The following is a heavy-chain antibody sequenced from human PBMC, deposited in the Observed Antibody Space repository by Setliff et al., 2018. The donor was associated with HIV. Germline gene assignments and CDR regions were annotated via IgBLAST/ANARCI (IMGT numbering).Heavy chain of an antibody. Sequence: GGSLRLSCAASGFTFGSHSMNWVRQSPGKGLEWVSYISSSSSSIYYADSVKGRFTISRDNAKNSLYLQMNSLRVEDTAVYYCARGNYDRDYWGQGTLVTVSS. V-gene: IGHV3-48*01. CDR2: ISSSSSSI. CDR3: ARGNYDRDY. CDR1: GFTFGSHS. J-gene: IGHJ4*02. D-gene: IGHD3-22*01.